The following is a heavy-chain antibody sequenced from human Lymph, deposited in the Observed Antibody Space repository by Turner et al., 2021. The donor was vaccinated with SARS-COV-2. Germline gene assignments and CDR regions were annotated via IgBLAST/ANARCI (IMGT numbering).Heavy chain of an antibody. CDR2: ISYDGSNK. CDR1: GFTFSSYA. D-gene: IGHD6-6*01. CDR3: ARSSIAARSWFDP. Sequence: QVQLVESGGGVVQPGRSLRLSCAASGFTFSSYAMHWVRQAPGKGLEWGAVISYDGSNKYYADSVKGRFTISRDNSKNTLYLQMNSLRAEDTAVYYCARSSIAARSWFDPWGQGTLVTVSS. V-gene: IGHV3-30-3*01. J-gene: IGHJ5*02.